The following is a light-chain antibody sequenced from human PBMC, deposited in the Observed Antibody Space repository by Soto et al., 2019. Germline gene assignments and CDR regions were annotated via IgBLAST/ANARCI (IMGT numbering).Light chain of an antibody. CDR1: RTVFNF. V-gene: IGKV3-11*01. J-gene: IGKJ2*01. Sequence: EIALTQSPATLSLSPGERATLSCRANRTVFNFLIWYQQKPGQAPRLLIYDASNRANDIPARFSGTGSGTNFRLTISSLEPEDFALYFCQQRAIWPYTFGPGTKLEIK. CDR3: QQRAIWPYT. CDR2: DAS.